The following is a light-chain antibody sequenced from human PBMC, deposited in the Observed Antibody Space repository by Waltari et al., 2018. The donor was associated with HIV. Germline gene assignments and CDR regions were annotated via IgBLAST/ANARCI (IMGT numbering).Light chain of an antibody. J-gene: IGKJ4*01. CDR3: QQANSFPHT. CDR1: QGISHR. Sequence: DIQVPQSPSFVSASVGDRITITCHTTQGISHRLAWYQQKPGRAPHLLIYDASRLQGGVPSRFSGTGSGTNFALTISDLHPDDFAIYYCQQANSFPHTFGGGTKV. V-gene: IGKV1-12*01. CDR2: DAS.